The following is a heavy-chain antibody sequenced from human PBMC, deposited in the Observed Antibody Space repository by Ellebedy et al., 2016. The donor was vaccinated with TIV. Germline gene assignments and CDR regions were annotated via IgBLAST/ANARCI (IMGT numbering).Heavy chain of an antibody. CDR2: ISSSGDNT. CDR3: ARGVFIRSSGPPSGMDV. J-gene: IGHJ6*02. D-gene: IGHD6-6*01. V-gene: IGHV3-23*01. CDR1: GFTFSSYA. Sequence: GGSLRLSCAASGFTFSSYAMNWVRQAPGKGLEWVSGISSSGDNTYYADSVKGRFTISRDNSKNTLYLQMNSLRAEDTDVYYCARGVFIRSSGPPSGMDVWGQGTTVTVSS.